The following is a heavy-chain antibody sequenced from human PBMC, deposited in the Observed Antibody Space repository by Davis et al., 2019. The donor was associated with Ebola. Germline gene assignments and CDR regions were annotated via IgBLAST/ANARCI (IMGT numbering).Heavy chain of an antibody. Sequence: PSETLSLTCAVYGGSFSGYYWSWIRQPPGKGLEWIGEINHSGSTNYNPSLKSRVPISVDTSRTQFSLKLSSVTAADTAVYYCARGGSYRPYYFDYWGQGTLVTVSS. CDR1: GGSFSGYY. CDR3: ARGGSYRPYYFDY. CDR2: INHSGST. V-gene: IGHV4-34*01. J-gene: IGHJ4*02. D-gene: IGHD3-16*02.